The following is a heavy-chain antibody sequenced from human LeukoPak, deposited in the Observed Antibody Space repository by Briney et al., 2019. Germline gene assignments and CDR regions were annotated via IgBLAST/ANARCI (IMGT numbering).Heavy chain of an antibody. J-gene: IGHJ3*02. CDR2: IYSGGST. CDR3: ARRISYYYDSSGYYKAHDAFDI. Sequence: GGSLRLSCAASGFTVSSNYMSWVRQAPGKGLEWVSVIYSGGSTYYADSVKGRFTISRDNSKNTLYLQMDSLRAEDTAVYYCARRISYYYDSSGYYKAHDAFDIWGQGTMVTVS. V-gene: IGHV3-53*01. CDR1: GFTVSSNY. D-gene: IGHD3-22*01.